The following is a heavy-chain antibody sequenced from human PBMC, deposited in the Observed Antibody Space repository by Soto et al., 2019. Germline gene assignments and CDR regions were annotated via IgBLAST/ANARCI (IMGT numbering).Heavy chain of an antibody. CDR3: ARGGYDFWSGYYTGAFDI. V-gene: IGHV1-3*01. CDR1: GYTFTSYA. D-gene: IGHD3-3*01. Sequence: QVQLVQSGAEVKKPGASVKVSCKASGYTFTSYAMHCVRQAPGQRLEWMGWINAGNGNTKYSQKFQGRVTITRDTSASTAYKELSSLRSEDTAVYYCARGGYDFWSGYYTGAFDIWGQGTMVTVSS. J-gene: IGHJ3*02. CDR2: INAGNGNT.